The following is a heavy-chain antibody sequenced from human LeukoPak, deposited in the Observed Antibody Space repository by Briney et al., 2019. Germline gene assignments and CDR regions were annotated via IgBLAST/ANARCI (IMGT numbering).Heavy chain of an antibody. CDR3: AKEGVGDFWASYYFDY. Sequence: GGSLRLSCAASGFSFSSYGMHWVREAPGKGLEWVAFIRYDGSNKYYADSVKGRFTISRDNSKNTLYLQMNSLRAEDTAVYYCAKEGVGDFWASYYFDYWGQGTLVTVSS. V-gene: IGHV3-30*02. CDR2: IRYDGSNK. CDR1: GFSFSSYG. J-gene: IGHJ4*02. D-gene: IGHD3-3*01.